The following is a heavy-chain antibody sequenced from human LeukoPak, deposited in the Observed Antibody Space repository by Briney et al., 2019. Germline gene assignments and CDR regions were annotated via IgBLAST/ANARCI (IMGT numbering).Heavy chain of an antibody. CDR3: ARATSYYCIDY. Sequence: ASVKVSCKASGYTFTSYGISWVRQAPGQGLEWMGWISAYNGNTNYAQKLQGRVTMTTDTSTSTAYMELRSLRSDTAVYYCARATSYYCIDYWGQGTLVTVSS. V-gene: IGHV1-18*01. D-gene: IGHD3-16*01. CDR2: ISAYNGNT. J-gene: IGHJ4*02. CDR1: GYTFTSYG.